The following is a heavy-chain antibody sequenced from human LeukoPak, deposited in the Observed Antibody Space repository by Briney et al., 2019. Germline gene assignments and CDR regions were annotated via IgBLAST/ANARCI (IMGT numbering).Heavy chain of an antibody. V-gene: IGHV3-30*02. CDR2: IRYDGSNK. CDR1: GFTFSTYG. J-gene: IGHJ3*02. CDR3: ANRPTVAVAGMGKAFDI. D-gene: IGHD6-19*01. Sequence: PGGSLRLSCAAPGFTFSTYGMHWVRQAPDKGLEWVAFIRYDGSNKYYADSVKGRFTISRDNSKNTLYLQMNSLRAEDTAVYYCANRPTVAVAGMGKAFDIWGQGAMVTVSS.